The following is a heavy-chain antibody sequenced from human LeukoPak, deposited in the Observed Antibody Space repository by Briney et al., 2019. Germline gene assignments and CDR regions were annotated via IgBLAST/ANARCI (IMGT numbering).Heavy chain of an antibody. J-gene: IGHJ4*02. V-gene: IGHV3-74*01. CDR3: ARDPIVGATWGVFDY. Sequence: GGSLRLSCAASGFTFSSYWMHWVRNAPGKGLVWVSRINSDGSSTSYADSVNGRFTISRDNAKNTLYLQMNSLRAEDTAVYYCARDPIVGATWGVFDYWGQGTLVTVSS. CDR1: GFTFSSYW. D-gene: IGHD1-26*01. CDR2: INSDGSST.